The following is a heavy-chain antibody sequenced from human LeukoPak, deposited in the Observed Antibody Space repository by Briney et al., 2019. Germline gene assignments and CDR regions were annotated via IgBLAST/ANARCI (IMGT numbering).Heavy chain of an antibody. J-gene: IGHJ5*02. V-gene: IGHV3-15*01. Sequence: GGSLRLSCAASGFTFSNAWMSWVRQAPGKGLEWVGRIKSKTDGGTTDYAAPVKGRFTISRDDSKNTLYLQMNSLKTEDTAVYYCTTEDRTLVGNWFDPWGQGTLVTVSS. D-gene: IGHD2-2*01. CDR3: TTEDRTLVGNWFDP. CDR2: IKSKTDGGTT. CDR1: GFTFSNAW.